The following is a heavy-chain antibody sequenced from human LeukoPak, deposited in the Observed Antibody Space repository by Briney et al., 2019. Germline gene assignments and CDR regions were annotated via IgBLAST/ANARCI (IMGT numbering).Heavy chain of an antibody. D-gene: IGHD1-1*01. CDR1: GYTFTSYG. Sequence: ASVKVSCKASGYTFTSYGISWVRQAPGQGLEWMGWISAYNGNTNYAQKPQGRVTMTTDTSTSTAYMELRSLRSDDTAVYYCARPRVYNWNDNYYYGMDVWGKGTTVTVSS. V-gene: IGHV1-18*04. CDR3: ARPRVYNWNDNYYYGMDV. J-gene: IGHJ6*04. CDR2: ISAYNGNT.